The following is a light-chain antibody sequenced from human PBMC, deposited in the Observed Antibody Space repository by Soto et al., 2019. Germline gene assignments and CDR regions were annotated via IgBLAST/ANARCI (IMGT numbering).Light chain of an antibody. Sequence: SYELTQPPSVSVAPGPTATITCGGNNIGSYSVHWYQQKPGQAPVLVVYDDSARPSGIPERFSGSNSGNTATLTIGRVEAGDEAVYYCQVWDTSSDHWVFGGGTKLTVL. CDR3: QVWDTSSDHWV. J-gene: IGLJ3*02. CDR2: DDS. V-gene: IGLV3-21*02. CDR1: NIGSYS.